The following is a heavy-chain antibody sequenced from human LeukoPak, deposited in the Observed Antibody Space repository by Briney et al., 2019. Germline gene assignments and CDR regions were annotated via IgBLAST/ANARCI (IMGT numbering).Heavy chain of an antibody. CDR2: ISSSSSYI. D-gene: IGHD2-2*01. V-gene: IGHV3-21*01. CDR3: ARVWRGYCSSTSCYFFSGDYYYYGMDV. Sequence: GGSLRLSCAASGFTFSSYSMNWVRQAPGKGLEWVSSISSSSSYIYYADSVKGRFTISRDNSKNTLYLQMNSLRAEDTAVYYCARVWRGYCSSTSCYFFSGDYYYYGMDVWGQGTTVTVSS. J-gene: IGHJ6*02. CDR1: GFTFSSYS.